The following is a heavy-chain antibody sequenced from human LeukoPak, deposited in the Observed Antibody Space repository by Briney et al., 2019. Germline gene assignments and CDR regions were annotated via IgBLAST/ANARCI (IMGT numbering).Heavy chain of an antibody. J-gene: IGHJ4*02. D-gene: IGHD2-2*01. CDR1: GGTFSSYA. CDR2: IIPIFGTA. V-gene: IGHV1-69*13. Sequence: ASVKVSCKASGGTFSSYAISWVRQAPGQGLEWMGGIIPIFGTANYAQKFQGRVTITADESTSTAYMELSSLRSEDTAVYYCARGVERSSAWDYWGQGTLVTVSS. CDR3: ARGVERSSAWDY.